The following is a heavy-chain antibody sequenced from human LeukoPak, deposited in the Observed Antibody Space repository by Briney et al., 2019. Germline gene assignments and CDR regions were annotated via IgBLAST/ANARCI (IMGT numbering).Heavy chain of an antibody. CDR1: GFTFTSST. Sequence: SVKVSFKASGFTFTSSTIQWVRQARGQRLEWIGWIVVGSGNTNYAQKFQERVIITRDMSTTTVYMELSSLRSEDTAVYYCAGTPWFGELTLDYWGQGTLVTVSP. CDR2: IVVGSGNT. D-gene: IGHD3-10*01. J-gene: IGHJ4*02. CDR3: AGTPWFGELTLDY. V-gene: IGHV1-58*02.